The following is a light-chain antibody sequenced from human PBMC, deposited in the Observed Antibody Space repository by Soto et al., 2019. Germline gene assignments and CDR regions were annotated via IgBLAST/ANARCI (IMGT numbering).Light chain of an antibody. CDR3: QQSYSIFRT. Sequence: DIQMTQSPSSLSASVGDRVTITCRASQRISSYLNWYQQKPGKAPKLLIYAASNLQSGVPSRFSGSGSGTDFTLTISSLQPEDFATYYCQQSYSIFRTFGHGTKLEIK. CDR1: QRISSY. CDR2: AAS. J-gene: IGKJ2*01. V-gene: IGKV1-39*01.